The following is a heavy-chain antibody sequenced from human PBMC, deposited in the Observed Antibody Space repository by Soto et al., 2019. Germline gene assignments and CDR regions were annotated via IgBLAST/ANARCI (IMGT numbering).Heavy chain of an antibody. J-gene: IGHJ6*02. Sequence: ASVKVSCKASGYTFTSYDINWVRQATGQGLEWMGWMNPNSGNTGYAQKFQGRVTMTRNTSISTAYMELSSLRSEDTAVYYCARAGPSYGDYYYYGMDVWGQGTTVTV. CDR1: GYTFTSYD. CDR2: MNPNSGNT. V-gene: IGHV1-8*01. D-gene: IGHD4-17*01. CDR3: ARAGPSYGDYYYYGMDV.